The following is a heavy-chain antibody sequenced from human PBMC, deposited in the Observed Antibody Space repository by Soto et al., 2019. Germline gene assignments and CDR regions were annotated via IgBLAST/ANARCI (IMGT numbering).Heavy chain of an antibody. Sequence: GGSLRLSCATSGFTLSGYYITWVRQAPGKGMEWVGNIKGDGSNTHYVVSVRGRVTISRDNAENLIYLQMNNLRVEDTAIYYCARDPVTAVWGQGTQVTVSS. V-gene: IGHV3-7*03. CDR2: IKGDGSNT. J-gene: IGHJ4*02. CDR3: ARDPVTAV. CDR1: GFTLSGYY.